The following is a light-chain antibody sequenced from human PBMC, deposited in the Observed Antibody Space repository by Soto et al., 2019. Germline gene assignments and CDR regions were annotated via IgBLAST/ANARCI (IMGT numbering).Light chain of an antibody. CDR1: QSVNTY. J-gene: IGKJ5*01. Sequence: IVLTQSPATLSLSPGERATLSSRASQSVNTYLAWYQHKPGQAPRLLIDDASNRATGIPARFSGSGSGTDFTLTISSLEPEDFAVFYCQHRSTFGQGTRLEI. V-gene: IGKV3-11*01. CDR2: DAS. CDR3: QHRST.